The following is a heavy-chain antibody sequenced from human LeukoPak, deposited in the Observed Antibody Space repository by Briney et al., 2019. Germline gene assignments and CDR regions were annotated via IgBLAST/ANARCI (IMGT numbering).Heavy chain of an antibody. CDR2: ISSSGSTI. J-gene: IGHJ6*02. V-gene: IGHV3-48*03. CDR3: ARDRLIVATITQIQYYYYGMDV. D-gene: IGHD5-12*01. CDR1: GFTFSSYE. Sequence: GGSLRLSCAASGFTFSSYEMNWVRQAPGKGLEWVSYISSSGSTIYYADSVKGRFTISRDNAKNSLYLQMNSLRAEDTAVYYCARDRLIVATITQIQYYYYGMDVWGQGTTVTVSS.